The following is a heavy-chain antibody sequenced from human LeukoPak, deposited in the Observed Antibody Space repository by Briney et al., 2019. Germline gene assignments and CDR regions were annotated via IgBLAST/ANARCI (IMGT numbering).Heavy chain of an antibody. V-gene: IGHV3-15*01. D-gene: IGHD6-13*01. CDR1: GFTFSNAW. CDR2: IKSKTDGGTT. CDR3: TTEDSSSWYWYYYYYMDV. Sequence: PGGSLRLSCAASGFTFSNAWMSWVRQAPGKGLEWVGRIKSKTDGGTTDYAAPVKGRFTISRDDSKNTLYLQMNSLKTEDTAVYYCTTEDSSSWYWYYYYYMDVWAKGPRSPSP. J-gene: IGHJ6*03.